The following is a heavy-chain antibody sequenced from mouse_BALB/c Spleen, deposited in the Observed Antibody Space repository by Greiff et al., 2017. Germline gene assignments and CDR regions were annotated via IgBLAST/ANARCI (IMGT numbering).Heavy chain of an antibody. CDR1: GFTFSNYW. CDR3: TSLTTDWYFDV. CDR2: IRLKSNNYAT. D-gene: IGHD1-1*01. V-gene: IGHV6-6*02. Sequence: EVKLVESGGGLVQPGGSMKLSCVASGFTFSNYWMNWVRQSPEKGLEWVAEIRLKSNNYATHYAESVKGRFTISRDDSKSSVYLQMNNLRAEDTGIYYCTSLTTDWYFDVWGAGTTVTVSS. J-gene: IGHJ1*01.